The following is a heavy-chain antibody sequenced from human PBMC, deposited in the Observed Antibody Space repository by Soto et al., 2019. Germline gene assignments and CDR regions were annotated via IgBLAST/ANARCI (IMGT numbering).Heavy chain of an antibody. Sequence: PGGSLRLSCAASVFTFSSYGMHWVRQAPGKGLEWVAVIWYDGSNKYYADSVKGRFTISRDNSKNTLYLQMNSLRAEDTAVYYSARGHFGVVIILDYWGRGTLVTVSS. J-gene: IGHJ4*02. CDR2: IWYDGSNK. CDR1: VFTFSSYG. CDR3: ARGHFGVVIILDY. D-gene: IGHD3-3*01. V-gene: IGHV3-33*01.